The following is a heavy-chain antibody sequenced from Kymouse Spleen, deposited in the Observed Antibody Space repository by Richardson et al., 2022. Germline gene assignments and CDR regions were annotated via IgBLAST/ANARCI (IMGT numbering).Heavy chain of an antibody. D-gene: IGHD6-13*01. CDR1: GFTFSSYG. Sequence: QVQLVESGGGVVQPGRSLRLSCAASGFTFSSYGMHWVRQAPGKGLEWVAVISYDGSNKYYADSVKGRFTISRDNSKNTLYLQMNSLRAEDTAVYYCAKRGSWYGEFDPWGQGTLVTVSS. V-gene: IGHV3-30*18. J-gene: IGHJ5*02. CDR2: ISYDGSNK. CDR3: AKRGSWYGEFDP.